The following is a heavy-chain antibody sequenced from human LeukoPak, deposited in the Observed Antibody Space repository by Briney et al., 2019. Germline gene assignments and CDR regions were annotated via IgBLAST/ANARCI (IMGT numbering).Heavy chain of an antibody. CDR3: ASIMVRGPFGFDY. V-gene: IGHV3-53*01. J-gene: IGHJ4*02. CDR2: IYSGGST. D-gene: IGHD3-10*01. CDR1: GFTVSSNY. Sequence: PGGSLRLSCAASGFTVSSNYMSWVRQAPGKGLEWVSVIYSGGSTYYADSVKGRFTISRDNSKNTLYLQMNSLRAEDKAVYYCASIMVRGPFGFDYWGQGTLVTVSS.